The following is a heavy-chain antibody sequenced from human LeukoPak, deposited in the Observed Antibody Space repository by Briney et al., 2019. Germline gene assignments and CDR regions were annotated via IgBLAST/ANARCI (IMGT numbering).Heavy chain of an antibody. V-gene: IGHV1-18*01. Sequence: ASVKVSCKASGYTFTSYGISWVRQAPGQGLEWMGWISAYNGNTNYAQKLQGRVTMTTDTSTSTAYMELRSLRSDDTAVYYCARDAETTVTHDVVDAFDMWGQGTMVTVSS. D-gene: IGHD4-17*01. CDR2: ISAYNGNT. J-gene: IGHJ3*02. CDR3: ARDAETTVTHDVVDAFDM. CDR1: GYTFTSYG.